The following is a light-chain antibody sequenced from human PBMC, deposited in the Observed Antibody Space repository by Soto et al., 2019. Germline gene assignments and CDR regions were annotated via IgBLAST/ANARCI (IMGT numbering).Light chain of an antibody. Sequence: DIQMTQSPSSLSASVGDRVTITCQASQDISNYLNWYQQKPGKAPKLLIYDASNLETGVPSRFSGSGSETDFTFTISSLQPEDIATYYCQQYDNLPPMVTFGPGTKVDIK. V-gene: IGKV1-33*01. J-gene: IGKJ3*01. CDR1: QDISNY. CDR3: QQYDNLPPMVT. CDR2: DAS.